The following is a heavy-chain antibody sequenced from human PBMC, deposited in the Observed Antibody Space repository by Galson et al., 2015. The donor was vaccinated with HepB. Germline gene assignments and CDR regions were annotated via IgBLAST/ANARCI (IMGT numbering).Heavy chain of an antibody. CDR3: AKFPREQWLPSGDAFDI. CDR1: GFTFSSYA. V-gene: IGHV3-30*04. D-gene: IGHD6-19*01. Sequence: SLRLSCAASGFTFSSYAMHWVRQAPGKGLEWVAVISYDGSNKYYADSVKGRFTISRDNSQNTLYLQMNSLRAEDTAVYYCAKFPREQWLPSGDAFDIWGQGTMVTVSS. J-gene: IGHJ3*02. CDR2: ISYDGSNK.